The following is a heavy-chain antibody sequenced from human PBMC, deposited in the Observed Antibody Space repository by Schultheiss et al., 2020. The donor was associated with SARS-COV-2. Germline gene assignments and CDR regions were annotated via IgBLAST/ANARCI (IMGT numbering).Heavy chain of an antibody. CDR2: IYYSGST. V-gene: IGHV4-59*08. J-gene: IGHJ4*02. CDR3: ASTLPDY. CDR1: GGSISSYY. Sequence: SQTLSLTCTVSGGSISSYYWSWIRQPPGKGLEWIGSIYYSGSTNYNPSLKSRVTMSVDTSKNQFSLKLSSVTAADTAVYYCASTLPDYWGQGTLVTVSS.